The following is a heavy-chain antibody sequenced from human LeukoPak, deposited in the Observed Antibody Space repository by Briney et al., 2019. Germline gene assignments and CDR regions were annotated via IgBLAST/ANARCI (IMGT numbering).Heavy chain of an antibody. CDR3: ARGSGAMVTSPFDP. V-gene: IGHV3-33*01. CDR2: IWYDGSNK. D-gene: IGHD5-18*01. Sequence: GGSLRLSCAASGFTFSSYGMHWVRQAPGKGLEWVAVIWYDGSNKYYADSVKGRFTISRDNSKNTLYLQMNSLRAEDTAVYYCARGSGAMVTSPFDPWGQGTLVTVSS. CDR1: GFTFSSYG. J-gene: IGHJ5*02.